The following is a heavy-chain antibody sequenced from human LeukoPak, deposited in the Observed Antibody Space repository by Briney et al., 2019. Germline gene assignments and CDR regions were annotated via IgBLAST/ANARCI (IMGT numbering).Heavy chain of an antibody. CDR3: ARESESGSGRKNPTYNWFDP. CDR2: INPNSGGT. CDR1: GYTFTGYY. V-gene: IGHV1-2*02. D-gene: IGHD3-10*01. Sequence: ASVKVSCKASGYTFTGYYMHWVRQAPGQGLEWMGWINPNSGGTNYAKKFQGRVTMTRDTSISTAYMELSRLRFDDTAVYYCARESESGSGRKNPTYNWFDPWGQGTLVTVSS. J-gene: IGHJ5*02.